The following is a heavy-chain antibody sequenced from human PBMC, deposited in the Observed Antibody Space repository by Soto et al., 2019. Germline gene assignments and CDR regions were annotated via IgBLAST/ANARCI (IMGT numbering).Heavy chain of an antibody. V-gene: IGHV1-58*01. CDR1: GFTFTSSA. D-gene: IGHD2-15*01. CDR2: FVVGSGNT. CDR3: AAGDGNQGKDIYYCYGMDV. J-gene: IGHJ6*02. Sequence: SVKVSCKASGFTFTSSAVQWVRHARGQRLEWIGWFVVGSGNTNYAQKFQERVTITRDMSTSTAYMELSSLRSEDTAVYYCAAGDGNQGKDIYYCYGMDVWGQGTTVTVSS.